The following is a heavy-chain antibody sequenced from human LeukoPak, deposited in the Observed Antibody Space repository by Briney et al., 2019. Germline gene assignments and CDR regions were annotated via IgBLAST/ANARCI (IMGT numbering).Heavy chain of an antibody. V-gene: IGHV4-4*07. CDR3: ARESYDFWSGCHFDY. D-gene: IGHD3-3*01. CDR1: GGSISSYY. J-gene: IGHJ4*02. CDR2: IYTSGST. Sequence: KPSETLSLTCTVSGGSISSYYWSWIRQPAGKGLEWIGRIYTSGSTNYNPSLKSRVTMSVDTSKNQFSLKLSSVTAADTAVYYCARESYDFWSGCHFDYWGQGTLVTVSS.